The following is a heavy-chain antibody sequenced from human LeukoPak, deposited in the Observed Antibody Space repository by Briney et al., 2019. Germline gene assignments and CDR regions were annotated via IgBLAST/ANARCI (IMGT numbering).Heavy chain of an antibody. V-gene: IGHV1-18*04. Sequence: ASVKVSCKTSGYTFTSYTVTWVRQAPGQGLEYMGWISPYNGNTNSAQNVQDRLIMTTDTSTGTAYMELRSLTSDDTAVYFCARKDQLLDDAFDIWGQGTMVTVSS. J-gene: IGHJ3*02. CDR1: GYTFTSYT. D-gene: IGHD1-1*01. CDR2: ISPYNGNT. CDR3: ARKDQLLDDAFDI.